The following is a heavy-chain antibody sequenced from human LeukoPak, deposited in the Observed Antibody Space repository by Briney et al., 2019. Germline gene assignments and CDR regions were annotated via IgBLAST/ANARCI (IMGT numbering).Heavy chain of an antibody. CDR2: IGQDGGEK. V-gene: IGHV3-7*03. D-gene: IGHD3-22*01. CDR1: GFTFSNYW. J-gene: IGHJ6*02. Sequence: GGSLRLSCAASGFTFSNYWMTWVRQAPGKGLEWVANIGQDGGEKYYVDSVKGRFTISRDNSKNTLYLQMNSLRAEDTAVYYCAKDPDYYDSSGYDYVQNGMDVWGQGTTVTVSS. CDR3: AKDPDYYDSSGYDYVQNGMDV.